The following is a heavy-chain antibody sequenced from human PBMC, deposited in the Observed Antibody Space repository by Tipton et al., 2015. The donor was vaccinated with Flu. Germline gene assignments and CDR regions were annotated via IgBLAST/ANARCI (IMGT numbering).Heavy chain of an antibody. CDR1: RFTFRTNG. CDR3: AKSGGFDS. Sequence: SLRLSCAASRFTFRTNGMHWVRQAPGKGLEWVAHIRSDETTEYADSVKGRFTISRDNSKDMLYLQMNSLRAEDTAVFYCAKSGGFDSWNQGALVIVSS. D-gene: IGHD1-26*01. V-gene: IGHV3-30*02. CDR2: IRSDETTE. J-gene: IGHJ4*02.